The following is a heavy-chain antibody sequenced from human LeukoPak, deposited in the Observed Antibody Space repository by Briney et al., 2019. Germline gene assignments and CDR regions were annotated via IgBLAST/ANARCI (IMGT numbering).Heavy chain of an antibody. CDR1: GYSISSGYY. J-gene: IGHJ4*02. Sequence: SETLSLTCTVSGYSISSGYYWGWIRQPPGKGLEWIGSIYHSGSTYYNPSLKSRVTISVDTSKNQFSLKLSSVTAADTAVYYCARDLFEGVDHWGQGTLVTASS. CDR3: ARDLFEGVDH. V-gene: IGHV4-38-2*02. D-gene: IGHD3-10*02. CDR2: IYHSGST.